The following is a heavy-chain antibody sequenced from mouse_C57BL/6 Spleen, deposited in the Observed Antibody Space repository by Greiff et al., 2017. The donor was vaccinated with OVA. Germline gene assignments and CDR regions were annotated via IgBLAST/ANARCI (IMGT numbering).Heavy chain of an antibody. V-gene: IGHV1-15*01. D-gene: IGHD2-1*01. CDR3: TRVYYGNPGDV. CDR2: IDPETGGT. Sequence: QVQLQQSGAELVRPGASVTLSCKASGYTFTDYEMHWVKQTPVHGLEWIGAIDPETGGTAYNQKFKGKAILTADKSSSTAYMELRSLTSEDSAVYYCTRVYYGNPGDVWGTGTTVTVSS. J-gene: IGHJ1*03. CDR1: GYTFTDYE.